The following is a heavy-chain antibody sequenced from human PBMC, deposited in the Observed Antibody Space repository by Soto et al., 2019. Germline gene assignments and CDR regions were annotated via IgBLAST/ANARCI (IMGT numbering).Heavy chain of an antibody. CDR1: GGSFSGYY. CDR2: INHSGST. CDR3: ARAPLDSIAAAGTDY. D-gene: IGHD6-13*01. J-gene: IGHJ4*02. V-gene: IGHV4-34*01. Sequence: SETLSLTCAVYGGSFSGYYWSWIRQPPGKGLEWLGEINHSGSTNYNPSLKSRVTISVDTSKNQFSLKLSSVTAADTAVYYCARAPLDSIAAAGTDYWGQGTLVTVSS.